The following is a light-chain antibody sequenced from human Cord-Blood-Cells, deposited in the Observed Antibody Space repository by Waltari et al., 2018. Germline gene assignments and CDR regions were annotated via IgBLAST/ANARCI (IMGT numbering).Light chain of an antibody. J-gene: IGKJ2*03. CDR2: WAS. V-gene: IGKV4-1*01. Sequence: DIVMTQAPDSLAVSLGEWATIKCKSSQSVLYSSNNKNYLAWYQQKPGQPPKMLIYWASTRESGVPDRFSGSGSGTDFTLTISSLQAEDVAVYYCQQYYSTPYSFGQGTKLEIK. CDR3: QQYYSTPYS. CDR1: QSVLYSSNNKNY.